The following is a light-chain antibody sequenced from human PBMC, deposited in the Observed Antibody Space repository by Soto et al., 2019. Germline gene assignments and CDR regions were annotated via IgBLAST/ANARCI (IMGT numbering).Light chain of an antibody. Sequence: IVMTQSPATLSVSPGERATLSCRASESVSSNLAWYRRRPGQAPRLLIYGASTRATGIPARFSGSGSGTELTLTISSLQSEDFAVYYCQQYNNWPPWTFGQGTKVEVK. CDR2: GAS. CDR1: ESVSSN. J-gene: IGKJ1*01. V-gene: IGKV3-15*01. CDR3: QQYNNWPPWT.